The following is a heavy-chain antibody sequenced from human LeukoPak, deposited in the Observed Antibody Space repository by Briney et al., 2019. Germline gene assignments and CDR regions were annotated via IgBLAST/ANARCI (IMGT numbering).Heavy chain of an antibody. Sequence: PSETLSLTCTVSGGSIGSYYWSWFRQPAGKGLEWIGRIYITGSTNYNPSLKSRVTMSVDTSKSQFSLRLSSVTAADTAVYYCARSGGDFWSGPFGYLDYWGQGTLVTVSS. CDR2: IYITGST. V-gene: IGHV4-4*07. J-gene: IGHJ4*02. CDR1: GGSIGSYY. CDR3: ARSGGDFWSGPFGYLDY. D-gene: IGHD3-3*01.